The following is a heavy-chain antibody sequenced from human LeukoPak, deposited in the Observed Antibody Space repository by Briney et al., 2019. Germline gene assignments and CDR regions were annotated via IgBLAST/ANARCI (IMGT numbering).Heavy chain of an antibody. CDR2: ISAYNGNT. CDR1: GYTFTSYG. CDR3: ARDRYEWKLAGSGMEV. D-gene: IGHD1-26*01. V-gene: IGHV1-18*01. J-gene: IGHJ6*02. Sequence: GASVKLSCKASGYTFTSYGITWVRQAPGQGVEWMGWISAYNGNTNYAQKLQGRVTITTDTSTNTAYMELRSLRSDDTAGYYCARDRYEWKLAGSGMEVWGQGTTVTVSS.